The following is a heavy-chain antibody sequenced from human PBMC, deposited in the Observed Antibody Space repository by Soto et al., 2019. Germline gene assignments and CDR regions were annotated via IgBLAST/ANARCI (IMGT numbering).Heavy chain of an antibody. J-gene: IGHJ3*02. CDR3: AKDRVVWCGDDAFDI. D-gene: IGHD3-10*01. Sequence: PGGSLRLSWAAPGFTFSNYAMSWVRQAPGKGLEWVSAISGSGGSTYYADSVKGRFTISRDNSMNTLYLQMNSLSAEDTAVYYCAKDRVVWCGDDAFDIWGQGTMVTVSS. CDR1: GFTFSNYA. CDR2: ISGSGGST. V-gene: IGHV3-23*01.